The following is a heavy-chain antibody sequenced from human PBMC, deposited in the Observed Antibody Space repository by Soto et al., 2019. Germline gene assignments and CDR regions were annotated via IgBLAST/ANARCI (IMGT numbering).Heavy chain of an antibody. Sequence: SETLSLTCAVHSGSFSGYSWSWIRQRPGKGLEWIGEIFHGGSTNYNPSLKSRVTISLDTSKNKFSLKLTSVTAADAAVYYCARGKRGFWSGKFYYYGMDVWGQGTTVTVSS. CDR3: ARGKRGFWSGKFYYYGMDV. CDR2: IFHGGST. CDR1: SGSFSGYS. J-gene: IGHJ6*02. D-gene: IGHD3-3*01. V-gene: IGHV4-34*01.